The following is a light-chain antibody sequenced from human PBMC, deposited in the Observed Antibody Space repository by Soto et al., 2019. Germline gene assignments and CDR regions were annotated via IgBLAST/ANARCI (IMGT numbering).Light chain of an antibody. CDR1: QRVXSIY. Sequence: EIVLTQSPGTLSLSPGERATLSCRASQRVXSIYLAWYQQKPGQAPRLLVXGACSSATGIPERFSGSGSGTDFTLTISRLEPEEFAVYYCHQYYSLTFGQGTKVDIK. V-gene: IGKV3-20*01. CDR3: HQYYSLT. J-gene: IGKJ1*01. CDR2: GAC.